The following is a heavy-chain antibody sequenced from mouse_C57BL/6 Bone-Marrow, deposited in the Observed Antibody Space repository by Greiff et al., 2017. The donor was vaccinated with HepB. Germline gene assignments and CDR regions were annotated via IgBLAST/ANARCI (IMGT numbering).Heavy chain of an antibody. Sequence: QVQLKQSGAELVKPGASVKISCKASGYAFSSYWMNWVKQRPGKGLEWIGQIYPGDGDTNYNGKFKGKATLTADKSSSTAYMQLSSLTSEDSAVYFCARGLLRDYFDYWGQGTTLTVSS. D-gene: IGHD1-1*01. CDR3: ARGLLRDYFDY. V-gene: IGHV1-80*01. CDR2: IYPGDGDT. CDR1: GYAFSSYW. J-gene: IGHJ2*01.